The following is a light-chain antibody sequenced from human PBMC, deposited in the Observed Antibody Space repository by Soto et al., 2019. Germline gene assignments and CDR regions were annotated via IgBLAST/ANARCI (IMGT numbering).Light chain of an antibody. Sequence: QSVLTQPPSASGTPGQRVAISCSRSTSNIGFNYVYWYQQVPGTAPKLLIYRNNQRPSGVPDRFSGSKSATSASLAISGLRSEDEAHYYCATWNDSLNGPVIFGGGTKLTVL. V-gene: IGLV1-47*01. CDR3: ATWNDSLNGPVI. J-gene: IGLJ2*01. CDR2: RNN. CDR1: TSNIGFNY.